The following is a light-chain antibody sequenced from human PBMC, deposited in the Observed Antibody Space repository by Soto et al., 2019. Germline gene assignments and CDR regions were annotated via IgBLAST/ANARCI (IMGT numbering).Light chain of an antibody. CDR2: AAS. Sequence: DIQMTQSPSSLSASVGDRVTITCRASQGINNYLAWYQQRPGIVPKLLIYAASTLQSGVPSRFRGSRSGTDFTLTITSLQPEDVATYYCQQYDTYWTFGQGTKVGIK. CDR3: QQYDTYWT. V-gene: IGKV1-27*01. J-gene: IGKJ1*01. CDR1: QGINNY.